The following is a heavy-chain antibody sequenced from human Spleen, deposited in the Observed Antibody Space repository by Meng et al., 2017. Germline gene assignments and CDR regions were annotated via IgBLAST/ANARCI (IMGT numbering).Heavy chain of an antibody. Sequence: VLLQECGQGLLKPSPSLSRSCVFSCGSFSDYYCSWIRQPPGKGLEWIGEINHSGSTNYNPSLESRATISVDTSQNNLSLKLSSVTAADSAVYYCARGPTTMAHDFDYWGQGTLVTVSS. CDR2: INHSGST. CDR3: ARGPTTMAHDFDY. J-gene: IGHJ4*02. V-gene: IGHV4-34*01. D-gene: IGHD4-11*01. CDR1: CGSFSDYY.